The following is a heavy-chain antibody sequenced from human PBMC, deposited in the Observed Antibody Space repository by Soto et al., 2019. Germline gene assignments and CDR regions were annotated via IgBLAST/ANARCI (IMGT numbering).Heavy chain of an antibody. CDR1: GFTFVDYT. V-gene: IGHV3-43*01. CDR3: AKDMKWYYGMDV. D-gene: IGHD2-8*01. Sequence: GGSLRLSCAASGFTFVDYTMHWVRQAPGKGLEWVSLISWDGGSTYYADSVKGRFTISRDNSKNSLYLQMNSLRTEDTALYYCAKDMKWYYGMDVWGQGTTVTVSS. CDR2: ISWDGGST. J-gene: IGHJ6*02.